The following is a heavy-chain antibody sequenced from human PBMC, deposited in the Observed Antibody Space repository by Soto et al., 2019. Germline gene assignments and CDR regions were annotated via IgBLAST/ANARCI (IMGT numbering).Heavy chain of an antibody. CDR2: IWYDGSNK. D-gene: IGHD6-19*01. CDR1: GFTFSSYG. V-gene: IGHV3-33*01. CDR3: ARDIDSSDYYGMDV. J-gene: IGHJ6*02. Sequence: QVQLVESGGGVVQPGRSLRLSCAASGFTFSSYGMHWVRQAPGKGLEWVAVIWYDGSNKYYADSVKGRFTISRDNSKNTLYLQMNSLIAEDTAVYYCARDIDSSDYYGMDVWGQGTTVTVSS.